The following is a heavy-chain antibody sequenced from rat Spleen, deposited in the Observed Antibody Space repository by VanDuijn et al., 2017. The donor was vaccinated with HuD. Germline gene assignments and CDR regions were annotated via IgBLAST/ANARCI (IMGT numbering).Heavy chain of an antibody. J-gene: IGHJ2*01. Sequence: EVQLVESGGGLVQPGGSLKLSCVASGFTFNNYWMTWIRQAPGKGLEWVASITNAAGKVHYPDSVKGRFTISRDIAKSTLYLQMNNLRSEDTATYYVTRGTYFRHWGQGVMFAVSS. CDR3: TRGTYFRH. D-gene: IGHD4-6*01. CDR2: ITNAAGKV. V-gene: IGHV5-31*01. CDR1: GFTFNNYW.